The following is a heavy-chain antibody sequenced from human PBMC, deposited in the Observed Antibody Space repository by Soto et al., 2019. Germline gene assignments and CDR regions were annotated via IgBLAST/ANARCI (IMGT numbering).Heavy chain of an antibody. D-gene: IGHD3-3*01. V-gene: IGHV4-30-4*01. Sequence: TSETLSLTCTVSGGSISSGDYYWSWIRQPPGKGLEWIGYIYYSGSTYYNPSLKSRVTISVDTSKNQFSLKLSSVTAADTAVYYCARGVVSRFLYFQHWGQGTLVTVSS. CDR1: GGSISSGDYY. CDR3: ARGVVSRFLYFQH. J-gene: IGHJ1*01. CDR2: IYYSGST.